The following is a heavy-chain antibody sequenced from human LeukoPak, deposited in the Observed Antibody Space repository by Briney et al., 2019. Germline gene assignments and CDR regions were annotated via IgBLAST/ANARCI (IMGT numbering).Heavy chain of an antibody. Sequence: SETLSLTCAVSGGSISSGGYSWSWIRQPPGKGLEWIGYIYHSGSTYYNPSLKSRVTISVDRSKNQFSLELSSVTAADTAVYYCAREASSGYYVDYWGQGTLVTVSS. V-gene: IGHV4-30-2*01. CDR3: AREASSGYYVDY. CDR2: IYHSGST. CDR1: GGSISSGGYS. D-gene: IGHD3-22*01. J-gene: IGHJ4*02.